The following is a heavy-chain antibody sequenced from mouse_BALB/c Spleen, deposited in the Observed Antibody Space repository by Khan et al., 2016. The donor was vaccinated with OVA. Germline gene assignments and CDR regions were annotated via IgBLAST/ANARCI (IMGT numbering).Heavy chain of an antibody. D-gene: IGHD2-4*01. CDR2: INTETGEP. CDR1: GYTFTDYS. CDR3: AKITTTYDTLDY. Sequence: QIQLVQSGPELKKPGETVKISCKASGYTFTDYSMHWVKQAPGKGLKWMGWINTETGEPTYADGFKGRFTFSLETSASTAYLQINNLKNEDTTTYFCAKITTTYDTLDYWGQGTSVTVSS. J-gene: IGHJ4*01. V-gene: IGHV9-2-1*01.